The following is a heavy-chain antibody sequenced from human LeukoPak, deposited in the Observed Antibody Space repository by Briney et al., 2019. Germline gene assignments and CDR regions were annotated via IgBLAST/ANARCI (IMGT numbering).Heavy chain of an antibody. Sequence: GASVKVSCKASGGTFSSYTISWVRQAPGQGLKWMGRIIPILGIANYAQKFQGRVTITADKSTSTAYMELSSLRSEDTAVYYCARDRCSSTSCYFEWDYWGQGTLVTVSS. CDR3: ARDRCSSTSCYFEWDY. J-gene: IGHJ4*02. D-gene: IGHD2-2*01. V-gene: IGHV1-69*04. CDR2: IIPILGIA. CDR1: GGTFSSYT.